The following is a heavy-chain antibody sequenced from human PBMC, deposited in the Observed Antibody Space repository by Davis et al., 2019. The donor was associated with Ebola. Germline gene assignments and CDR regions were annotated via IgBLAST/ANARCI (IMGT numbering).Heavy chain of an antibody. CDR3: ARQDFQLLHDHYYYYMDV. V-gene: IGHV3-21*01. CDR2: ISSSSSYI. Sequence: PGGSLRLSYAASGFTFSSYSMNWVRQAPGKGLEWVSSISSSSSYIYYADSVKGRFTISRDNAKNSLYLQMNSLRAEDTAVYYCARQDFQLLHDHYYYYMDVWGKGTTVTVSS. D-gene: IGHD2-2*01. CDR1: GFTFSSYS. J-gene: IGHJ6*03.